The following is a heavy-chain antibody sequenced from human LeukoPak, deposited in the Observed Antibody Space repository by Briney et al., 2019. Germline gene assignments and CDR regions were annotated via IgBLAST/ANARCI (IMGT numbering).Heavy chain of an antibody. CDR2: INHRGSA. CDR1: GGPFSGYY. D-gene: IGHD6-13*01. V-gene: IGHV4-34*01. Sequence: SETLSLTCAVSGGPFSGYYWTWIRQSPEKGLEWIGEINHRGSANYNASIRSRVTISVDTSRNQFSLTMSSVTVADTAVYYCARGCVAATGLDCAEFDHWGQGALVTVSS. CDR3: ARGCVAATGLDCAEFDH. J-gene: IGHJ4*02.